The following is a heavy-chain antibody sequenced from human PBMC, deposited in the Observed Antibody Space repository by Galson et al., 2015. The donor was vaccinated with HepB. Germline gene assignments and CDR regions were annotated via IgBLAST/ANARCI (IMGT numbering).Heavy chain of an antibody. V-gene: IGHV3-48*04. J-gene: IGHJ6*02. CDR2: ISSSSTTI. CDR3: TTPSGYSSGWYWYYGMDV. Sequence: SLRLSCAASTFIFSTYSMNWVRQAPGKGLEWVSYISSSSTTIYYVDSVKGRFTISRDNAKNSLYLQMNSLRAEDTAVYYCTTPSGYSSGWYWYYGMDVWGQGTTVTVSS. D-gene: IGHD6-19*01. CDR1: TFIFSTYS.